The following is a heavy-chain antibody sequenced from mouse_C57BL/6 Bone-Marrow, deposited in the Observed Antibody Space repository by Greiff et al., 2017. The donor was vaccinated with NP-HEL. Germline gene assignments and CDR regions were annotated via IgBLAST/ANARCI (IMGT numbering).Heavy chain of an antibody. D-gene: IGHD1-1*01. CDR1: GYTFTSYW. V-gene: IGHV1-74*01. CDR2: IHPSDSDT. Sequence: VQLQQPGAELVKPGASVKVSCKASGYTFTSYWMHWVKQRPGQGLEWIGRIHPSDSDTNYNQKFKGKATLTVDKSSSTAYMQLSSLTSEDSAVYYCAMDYYGRAPGFAYWGQGTLVTVSA. CDR3: AMDYYGRAPGFAY. J-gene: IGHJ3*01.